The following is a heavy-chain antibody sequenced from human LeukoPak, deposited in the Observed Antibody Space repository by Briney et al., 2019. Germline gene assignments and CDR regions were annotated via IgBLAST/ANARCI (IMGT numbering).Heavy chain of an antibody. CDR1: GFTFSRSW. V-gene: IGHV3-74*01. D-gene: IGHD3-10*01. Sequence: PGGSLRLSCAAYGFTFSRSWMHWVRQAPGKGLVWVSRTNDDGSTTNYADSVKDRFTISRDNAKNTLYLQMNSLRAEDTAVYYCARALGSSSDYWGQGTLVTVAS. J-gene: IGHJ4*02. CDR2: TNDDGSTT. CDR3: ARALGSSSDY.